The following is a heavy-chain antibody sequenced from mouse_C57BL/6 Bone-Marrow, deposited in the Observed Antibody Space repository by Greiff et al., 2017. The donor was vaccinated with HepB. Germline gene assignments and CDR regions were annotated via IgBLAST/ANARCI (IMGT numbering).Heavy chain of an antibody. CDR1: GYSFTCCFF. CDR2: ISYDGSN. CDR3: ARDGLITTVVATSADAMDY. V-gene: IGHV3-6*01. J-gene: IGHJ4*01. D-gene: IGHD1-1*01. Sequence: ASGPGLVKPSHSLSLTCSFTGYSFTCCFFWILLRQFPGYHLECMVYISYDGSNNYNPSLKNRISITRDTSKNQFFLKLNSVTTEDTATYYCARDGLITTVVATSADAMDYWGQGTSVTVSS.